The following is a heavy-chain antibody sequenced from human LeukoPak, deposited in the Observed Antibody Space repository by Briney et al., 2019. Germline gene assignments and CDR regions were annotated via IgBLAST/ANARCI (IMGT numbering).Heavy chain of an antibody. CDR2: ISGSGGRT. CDR3: ARDQDWGSFDI. Sequence: GGSLRLSCAASGFTFNNCGMSWVRQAPGKGLEWVSAISGSGGRTYYADSVKGRFTISRDNSKNTLYLQMSSLSAEDTAIYYCARDQDWGSFDIWGQGKMVTVSS. CDR1: GFTFNNCG. D-gene: IGHD7-27*01. J-gene: IGHJ3*02. V-gene: IGHV3-23*01.